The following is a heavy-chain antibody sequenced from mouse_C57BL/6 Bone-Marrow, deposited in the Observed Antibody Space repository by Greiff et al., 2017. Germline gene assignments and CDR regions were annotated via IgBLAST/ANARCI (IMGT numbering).Heavy chain of an antibody. CDR3: ARNDYQDY. CDR1: GFTFSDYG. V-gene: IGHV5-17*01. D-gene: IGHD2-13*01. Sequence: EVHLVESGGGLVKPGGSLKLSCAASGFTFSDYGMHWVRQAPETGLEWVSYISRGSSTIYSADTVKGRFTLSRDNAKNTRFRQMTRLRSENTAMYYCARNDYQDYWGQGTTLTVSS. CDR2: ISRGSSTI. J-gene: IGHJ2*01.